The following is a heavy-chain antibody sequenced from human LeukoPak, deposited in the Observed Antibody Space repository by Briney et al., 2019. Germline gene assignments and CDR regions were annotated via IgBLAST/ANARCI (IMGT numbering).Heavy chain of an antibody. CDR2: IYYSGST. CDR3: ARYHPSGYDAFDI. CDR1: GGSISSYY. J-gene: IGHJ3*02. V-gene: IGHV4-59*01. D-gene: IGHD3-22*01. Sequence: SETLSLTCTVSGGSISSYYWSWIRQPPGKGLEWIGYIYYSGSTNYNPSLKSRVTISVDTSKNQFSLKLSSVTAADTAVYYCARYHPSGYDAFDIWGQGAMVTVSS.